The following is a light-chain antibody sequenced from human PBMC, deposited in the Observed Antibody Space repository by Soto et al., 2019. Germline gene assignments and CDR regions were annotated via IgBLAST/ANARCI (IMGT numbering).Light chain of an antibody. Sequence: QSAVTQPPSASGSPGQSVAISCTGTSSDVGGYNYVSWYQQHPGKAPKLMIYEVNKRPSGVPDRFSGSKSGNTASLTVSGLQAEDEADYYCSSYAGSSNVFGTGPKVTVL. CDR2: EVN. J-gene: IGLJ1*01. V-gene: IGLV2-8*01. CDR1: SSDVGGYNY. CDR3: SSYAGSSNV.